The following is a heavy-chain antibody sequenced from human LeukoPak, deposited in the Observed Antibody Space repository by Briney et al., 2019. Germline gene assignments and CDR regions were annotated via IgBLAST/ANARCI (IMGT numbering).Heavy chain of an antibody. Sequence: GGSLRLSCAASGFTFSSYAMHWVRQAPVKALEYVSAISSNGGSTYYANSVKGRFTISRDNSKNTLYLQMGSLRAEDMAVYYCARGSYDSSGYYFDYWGQGTLVTVSS. CDR1: GFTFSSYA. CDR2: ISSNGGST. J-gene: IGHJ4*02. V-gene: IGHV3-64*01. CDR3: ARGSYDSSGYYFDY. D-gene: IGHD3-22*01.